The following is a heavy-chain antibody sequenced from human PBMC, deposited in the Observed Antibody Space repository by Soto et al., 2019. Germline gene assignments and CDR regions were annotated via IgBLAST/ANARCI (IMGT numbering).Heavy chain of an antibody. V-gene: IGHV3-30-3*01. CDR3: ARRDTRYYYYGLDV. CDR2: VSFDGSSQ. Sequence: QVRLVESGGGVVQPGKSLRVSCAASGFTFTSFSIHWVRQAPGKGLEWVALVSFDGSSQYYADSVKGRFTISRDNSMNTVDLQMSSLRPDDTAVYYCARRDTRYYYYGLDVWGQGTTVTVSS. J-gene: IGHJ6*02. CDR1: GFTFTSFS.